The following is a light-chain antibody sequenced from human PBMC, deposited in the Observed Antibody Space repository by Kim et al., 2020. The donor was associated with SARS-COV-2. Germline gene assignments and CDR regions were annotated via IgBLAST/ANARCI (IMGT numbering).Light chain of an antibody. J-gene: IGKJ2*01. V-gene: IGKV1-39*01. CDR3: QQSFNTPHT. CDR2: AAS. Sequence: SASVGNRVTIACRASQSVRTYLNWHQQKPGSAPKLLIFAASTLQSGVPSRFSGSGSGTEFTLTISSLRPEDFATYYCQQSFNTPHTFGQGTKLEI. CDR1: QSVRTY.